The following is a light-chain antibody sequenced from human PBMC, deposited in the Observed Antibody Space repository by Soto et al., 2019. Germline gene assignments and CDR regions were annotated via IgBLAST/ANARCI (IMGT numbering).Light chain of an antibody. V-gene: IGLV2-11*01. CDR1: SSDVGGYNY. J-gene: IGLJ1*01. Sequence: QSVLTQPRSVSGSPGQSGAISCTGTSSDVGGYNYVSWYQQHPGKAPKLMIYDVTKRPSGAPDRFSASKSGNTASLTISGLQADDEADYYCCSYAGSYSYVFGTGTKVTVL. CDR3: CSYAGSYSYV. CDR2: DVT.